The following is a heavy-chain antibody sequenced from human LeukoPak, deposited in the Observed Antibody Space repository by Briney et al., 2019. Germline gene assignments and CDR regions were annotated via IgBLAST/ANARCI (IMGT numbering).Heavy chain of an antibody. CDR3: ARTAPGYTTSWPAWYFDL. Sequence: GGSLRLSCAASGFAFSTYTMNWVRQAPGKGLEWVSAITSTSGYIYYADSVKGRFTISRDSAKSSLYLQMNSLRAEDTAVFYCARTAPGYTTSWPAWYFDLWGRGTLVTVSS. CDR2: ITSTSGYI. D-gene: IGHD6-13*01. J-gene: IGHJ2*01. V-gene: IGHV3-21*01. CDR1: GFAFSTYT.